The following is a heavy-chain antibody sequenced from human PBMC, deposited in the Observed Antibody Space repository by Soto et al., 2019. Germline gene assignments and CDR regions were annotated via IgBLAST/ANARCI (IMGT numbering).Heavy chain of an antibody. CDR2: ISGRGGST. CDR1: GFTFSSYA. J-gene: IGHJ3*02. D-gene: IGHD3-10*01. Sequence: GGSLRLSCAASGFTFSSYAMSWVRQAPGKGLEWVSAISGRGGSTYYADSVKGRFTISRDNSKNTLYLQMNSLRAEDTAVYYCAKGLDLWFGELLERPYAFDIWGQGTMVTVSS. V-gene: IGHV3-23*01. CDR3: AKGLDLWFGELLERPYAFDI.